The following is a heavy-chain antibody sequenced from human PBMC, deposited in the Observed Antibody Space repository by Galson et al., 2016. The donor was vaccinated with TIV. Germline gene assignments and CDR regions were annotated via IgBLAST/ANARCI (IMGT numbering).Heavy chain of an antibody. CDR2: SPNDRGS. D-gene: IGHD4-17*01. CDR3: ARADHDYGDYVEVDSYYYGMDV. V-gene: IGHV1-2*02. Sequence: QSGAEVKKPGESLKISCKASGYTFTDYYIHWVRQAPGQGLEWMGCSPNDRGSIYAPKFQGRVTLTRDTSIRTAYMELGDLTSDDTALYFCARADHDYGDYVEVDSYYYGMDVWGQGTTIIVSS. CDR1: GYTFTDYY. J-gene: IGHJ6*02.